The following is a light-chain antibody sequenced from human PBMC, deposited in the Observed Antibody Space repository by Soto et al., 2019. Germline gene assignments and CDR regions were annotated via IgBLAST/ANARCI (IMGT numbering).Light chain of an antibody. V-gene: IGLV2-14*03. CDR1: NRDVGGYNY. J-gene: IGLJ1*01. Sequence: VLTQPASVSGSPGPSIPISCTGTNRDVGGYNYVSWYQHHPGKAPKLIIYDVTNRPSGVSNPFSGSKSGNTASLTISGLRPEDEADYYCSSYTASNTRQIVFGTGTKVTVL. CDR2: DVT. CDR3: SSYTASNTRQIV.